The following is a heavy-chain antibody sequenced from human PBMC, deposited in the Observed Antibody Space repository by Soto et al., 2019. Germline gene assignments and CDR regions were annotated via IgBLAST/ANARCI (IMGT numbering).Heavy chain of an antibody. CDR2: IYGTGNT. CDR1: GGSITSSFY. D-gene: IGHD6-13*01. CDR3: RSSSRYSTDV. V-gene: IGHV4-39*01. Sequence: QLQLQESGPGLVKPSETLSLSCTVSGGSITSSFYWGGIRQPPGKGLEWIGSIYGTGNTYYNPSLKGRVTISADTSKNQFSLTLISVTAADTAVYYCRSSSRYSTDVWGQGATVTVSS. J-gene: IGHJ6*02.